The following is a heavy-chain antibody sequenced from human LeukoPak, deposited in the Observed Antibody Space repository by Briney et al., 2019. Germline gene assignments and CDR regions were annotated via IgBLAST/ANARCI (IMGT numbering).Heavy chain of an antibody. Sequence: GGSLRLSCAASGFTFSTYTMNWVRQPPGKGLEWVSYITSSSSTIYYADSVKGRFTISRDNAKNSLYLQMNSLRAEDTAVYYCARDERGSGDLWGQGTLVTVSS. D-gene: IGHD3-22*01. V-gene: IGHV3-48*01. CDR1: GFTFSTYT. J-gene: IGHJ4*02. CDR2: ITSSSSTI. CDR3: ARDERGSGDL.